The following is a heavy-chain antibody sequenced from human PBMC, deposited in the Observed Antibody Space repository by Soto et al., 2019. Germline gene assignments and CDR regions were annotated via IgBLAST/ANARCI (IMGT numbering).Heavy chain of an antibody. CDR3: ARGSRNGYSSGQWFDP. D-gene: IGHD6-25*01. CDR2: INPSGGST. CDR1: GYTFTSYY. Sequence: ASVTVSCQASGYTFTSYYMHWVRQAPRQGLEWMGIINPSGGSTSYAQKFQGRVTMTRDTSTSTVYMELSSLRSEDTAVYYCARGSRNGYSSGQWFDPWGQGTLVTVSS. V-gene: IGHV1-46*01. J-gene: IGHJ5*02.